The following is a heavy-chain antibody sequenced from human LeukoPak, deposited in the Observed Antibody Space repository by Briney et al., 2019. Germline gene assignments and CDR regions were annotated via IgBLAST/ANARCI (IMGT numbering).Heavy chain of an antibody. Sequence: PSETLSLTCTVSGGSISSYYWSWIRQPPGKGLEWIGYIYYSGSTNYNPSLKSRVTISVDPSKNQFSLKLSSVTAADTAVYYCARQGYCSSISCPVEHWGQGTLVTVSS. CDR3: ARQGYCSSISCPVEH. V-gene: IGHV4-59*08. D-gene: IGHD2-2*01. CDR1: GGSISSYY. J-gene: IGHJ1*01. CDR2: IYYSGST.